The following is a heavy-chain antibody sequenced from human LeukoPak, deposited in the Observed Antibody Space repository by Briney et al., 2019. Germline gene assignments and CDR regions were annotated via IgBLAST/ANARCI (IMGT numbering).Heavy chain of an antibody. V-gene: IGHV3-7*03. CDR3: AKDQSPRIVSSGWSWNAFDI. J-gene: IGHJ3*02. D-gene: IGHD6-19*01. CDR1: GFIFSNFW. Sequence: GGSLRLSCAASGFIFSNFWMGWARQGPGKGLQWVASINRDGSEKHPVDSVKGRFTISRDNAKNSVYLQMSGLRAEDTAVYYCAKDQSPRIVSSGWSWNAFDIWGQGTMVTVSS. CDR2: INRDGSEK.